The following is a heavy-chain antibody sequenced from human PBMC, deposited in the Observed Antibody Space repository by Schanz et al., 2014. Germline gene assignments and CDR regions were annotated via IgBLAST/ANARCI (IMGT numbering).Heavy chain of an antibody. V-gene: IGHV1-3*01. CDR1: GYTFTSYS. J-gene: IGHJ5*02. CDR3: ARGRGCTGGSCYSWFDL. Sequence: QVQLVQSGAEVKKPGASVKVSCKASGYTFTSYSIHWVRQAPGQGLEWMGWINVGNGNMKYSQKFQGRVTMTRNTSISTAYMELSSLRSEDTAVYYCARGRGCTGGSCYSWFDLWGQGTLVIVSS. D-gene: IGHD2-15*01. CDR2: INVGNGNM.